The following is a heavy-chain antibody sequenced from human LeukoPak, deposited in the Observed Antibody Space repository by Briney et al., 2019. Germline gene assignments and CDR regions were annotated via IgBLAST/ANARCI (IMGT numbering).Heavy chain of an antibody. D-gene: IGHD5-24*01. CDR3: ARDRRWLQGHYYYYMDV. V-gene: IGHV3-21*01. J-gene: IGHJ6*03. Sequence: GGSLRLSCVASGFTFSSYSMNWVRQAPGKGLEWVSFISSSSSYIYYADSVKGRFTISRDNAKNSLYLQMNSLRAEDTAVYYCARDRRWLQGHYYYYMDVWGKGTTVTVSS. CDR1: GFTFSSYS. CDR2: ISSSSSYI.